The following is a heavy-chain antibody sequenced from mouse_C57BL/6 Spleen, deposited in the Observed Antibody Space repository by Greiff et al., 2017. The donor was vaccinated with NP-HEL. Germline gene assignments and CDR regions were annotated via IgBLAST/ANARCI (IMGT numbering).Heavy chain of an antibody. CDR3: ARQDYDGTGYFDV. J-gene: IGHJ1*03. CDR1: GFTFSSYG. CDR2: ISSGGSYT. V-gene: IGHV5-6*01. D-gene: IGHD2-4*01. Sequence: EVHLVESGGDLVKPGGSLKLSCAASGFTFSSYGMSWVRQTPDKRLEWVATISSGGSYTYYPASVKGRFTISRDNAKNTLYLQMSSLKSEDTAMYYCARQDYDGTGYFDVWGTGTTVTVSS.